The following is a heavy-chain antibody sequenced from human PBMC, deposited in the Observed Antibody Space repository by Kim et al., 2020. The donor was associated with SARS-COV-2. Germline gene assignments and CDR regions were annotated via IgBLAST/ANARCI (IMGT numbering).Heavy chain of an antibody. CDR3: ARVQRTTQYYDFWSGYPAHNWFDP. D-gene: IGHD3-3*01. CDR2: ISAYNGNT. CDR1: GYTFTSYG. V-gene: IGHV1-18*01. J-gene: IGHJ5*02. Sequence: ASVKVSCKASGYTFTSYGISWVRQAPGQGLEWMGWISAYNGNTNYAQKLQGRVTMTTDTSTSTAYMELRSLRSDDTAVYYCARVQRTTQYYDFWSGYPAHNWFDPWGQGTLVTVSS.